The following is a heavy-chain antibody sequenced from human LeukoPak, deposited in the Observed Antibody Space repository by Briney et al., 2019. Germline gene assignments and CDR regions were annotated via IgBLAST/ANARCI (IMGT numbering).Heavy chain of an antibody. Sequence: SETLSLTCAVYGGSFSGYYWSWIRQPPGKGLEWIGEINHSGSTNYNPSLKSRVTISVDTSKNQFSLKLSSVTAADTAVYYCARHRSWLQLRRGEAFDIWGQGTMVTVSS. CDR3: ARHRSWLQLRRGEAFDI. CDR1: GGSFSGYY. CDR2: INHSGST. J-gene: IGHJ3*02. D-gene: IGHD5-24*01. V-gene: IGHV4-34*01.